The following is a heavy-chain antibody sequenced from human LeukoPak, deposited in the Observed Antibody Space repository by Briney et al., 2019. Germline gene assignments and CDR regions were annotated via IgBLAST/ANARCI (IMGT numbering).Heavy chain of an antibody. CDR2: INGESTFK. V-gene: IGHV3-21*01. CDR3: AKYQTGTWTSYDSSDI. CDR1: GFSFSSPG. Sequence: KPGGSLRLSCTASGFSFSSPGMNWVRQAPGKGLEWVSSINGESTFKVHADSVKGRFTISRDNAKNSLYLQMDSLRAEDTAVYYCAKYQTGTWTSYDSSDIWGQGTLVTVSS. J-gene: IGHJ3*02. D-gene: IGHD1-7*01.